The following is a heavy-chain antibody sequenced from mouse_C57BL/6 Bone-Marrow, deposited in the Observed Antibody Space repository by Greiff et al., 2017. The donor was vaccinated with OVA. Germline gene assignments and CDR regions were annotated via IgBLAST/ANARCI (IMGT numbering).Heavy chain of an antibody. J-gene: IGHJ1*03. CDR1: GYTFTSYG. V-gene: IGHV1-81*01. Sequence: QVQLQQSGAELARPGASVKLSCKASGYTFTSYGISWVKQRTGQGLEWIGEIYPRSGNTYYNEKFKGKATLTADKSSSTAYMELRSLTSEDSAVYFCAREAYYYDSSYNEDVWGTGTTVTVSS. D-gene: IGHD1-1*01. CDR3: AREAYYYDSSYNEDV. CDR2: IYPRSGNT.